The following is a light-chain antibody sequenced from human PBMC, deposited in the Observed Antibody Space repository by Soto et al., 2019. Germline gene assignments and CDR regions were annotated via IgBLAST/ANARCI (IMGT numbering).Light chain of an antibody. Sequence: IQMTQSPSSLSASVGDRVTITCRASQSISSYLNWYQQKPGKAPKLLLYAASSLKSGAPSSFSGSESASDLTLTISSLQPEDFATYYCQQSYSTPYTVGQGTKLEIK. V-gene: IGKV1-39*01. CDR1: QSISSY. CDR3: QQSYSTPYT. CDR2: AAS. J-gene: IGKJ2*01.